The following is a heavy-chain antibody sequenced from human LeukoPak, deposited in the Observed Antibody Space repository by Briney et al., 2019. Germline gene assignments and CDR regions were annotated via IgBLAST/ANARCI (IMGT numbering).Heavy chain of an antibody. D-gene: IGHD4-17*01. CDR1: GITFSSYE. CDR3: ASDDYDPY. CDR2: ISSSGSTI. V-gene: IGHV3-48*03. Sequence: PGGSLRLSCAASGITFSSYEMNWVRQAPGKGLEWVSYISSSGSTIYYADSVKGRFTTSRDNAKNSLYLQMNSLRAEDTAVYYCASDDYDPYWGQGTLVTVSS. J-gene: IGHJ4*02.